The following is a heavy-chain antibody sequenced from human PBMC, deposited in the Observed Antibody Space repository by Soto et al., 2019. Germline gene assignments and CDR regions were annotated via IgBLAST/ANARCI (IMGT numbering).Heavy chain of an antibody. J-gene: IGHJ4*02. V-gene: IGHV3-48*03. CDR3: ARVGWVGATD. CDR1: GFTFSSYE. CDR2: ISSSGSTI. Sequence: EVQLVESGGGLVQPGGSLRLSCAASGFTFSSYEMNWVRQAPGKGLEWVSHISSSGSTIYYADSVKGRFTISRDNAKNSLYLQMNSLRAEDTAVYYCARVGWVGATDWGQGTLVTVSS. D-gene: IGHD1-26*01.